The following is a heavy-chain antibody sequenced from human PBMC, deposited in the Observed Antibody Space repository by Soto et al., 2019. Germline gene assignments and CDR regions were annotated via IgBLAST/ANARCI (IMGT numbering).Heavy chain of an antibody. Sequence: LGESLKISCKGSGYSFTSYWIGWVRQMPGKGLEWMGIIDPSDSDTRYSPSFQGHVTISADKSISTAYLQWSSLKASDTAMYYCARLQAAAGDNDLTFDYWGQGTLVTVSS. CDR2: IDPSDSDT. D-gene: IGHD6-13*01. J-gene: IGHJ4*02. CDR3: ARLQAAAGDNDLTFDY. CDR1: GYSFTSYW. V-gene: IGHV5-51*01.